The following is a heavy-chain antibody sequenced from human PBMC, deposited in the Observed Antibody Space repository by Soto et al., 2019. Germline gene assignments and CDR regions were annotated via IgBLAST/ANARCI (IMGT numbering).Heavy chain of an antibody. CDR2: ISYDGNKR. V-gene: IGHV3-30-3*01. D-gene: IGHD3-3*01. Sequence: QVQLLESGGGVVQPGGSLRLSCGASGFTFSHYAMHWVRQAPGKGLEWVADISYDGNKRAYADSVTGRFTISRDNSKNALYLQMNSLRGEDMAVYYCARDLWSTSFVYGMDVWGQGTTVTVSS. CDR3: ARDLWSTSFVYGMDV. J-gene: IGHJ6*02. CDR1: GFTFSHYA.